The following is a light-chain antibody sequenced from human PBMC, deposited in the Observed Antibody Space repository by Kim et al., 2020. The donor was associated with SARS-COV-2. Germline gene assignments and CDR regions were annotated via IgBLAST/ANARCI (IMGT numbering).Light chain of an antibody. V-gene: IGKV1-5*03. CDR3: QQYETYWT. J-gene: IGKJ1*01. CDR2: KAS. CDR1: QSIDNW. Sequence: DIQMTQSPSTLSASVGDRVTITCRASQSIDNWLAWYQQKPGKAPNLLIYKASRLHSGVPSRFSGSGSGTKFTLTISNLQPDDLGVYFCQQYETYWTFGLGTKVDIK.